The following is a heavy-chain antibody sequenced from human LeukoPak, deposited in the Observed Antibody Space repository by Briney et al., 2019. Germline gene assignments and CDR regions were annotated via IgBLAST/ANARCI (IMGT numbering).Heavy chain of an antibody. J-gene: IGHJ4*02. CDR3: ARTMWGFDY. CDR2: ISSSGSII. CDR1: GFAFSDYE. D-gene: IGHD7-27*01. V-gene: IGHV3-48*03. Sequence: GGSLRLSCASSGFAFSDYEMNWGRQAPGKGLEWVSYISSSGSIIYYADSVKGRFTISRDNAKRSLFLQMNSLRVEDTAVYYCARTMWGFDYWGQGTLVTVSS.